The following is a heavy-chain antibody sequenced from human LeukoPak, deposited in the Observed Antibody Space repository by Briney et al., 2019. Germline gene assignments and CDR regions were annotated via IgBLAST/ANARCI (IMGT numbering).Heavy chain of an antibody. D-gene: IGHD4-17*01. Sequence: SVKVSCXASGGTFSSYTISWVRQAPGQGLEWMGRIIPILGIANYAQKFQGRVTITADKSTSTAYMELSSLRSEDTAVYYCARGSGTTTSTFDYWGQGTLVTVSS. CDR2: IIPILGIA. CDR3: ARGSGTTTSTFDY. CDR1: GGTFSSYT. J-gene: IGHJ4*02. V-gene: IGHV1-69*02.